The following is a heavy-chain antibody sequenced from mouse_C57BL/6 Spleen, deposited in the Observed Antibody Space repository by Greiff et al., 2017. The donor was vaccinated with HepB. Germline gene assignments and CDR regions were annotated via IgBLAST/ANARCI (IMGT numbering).Heavy chain of an antibody. CDR1: GYSITSDY. D-gene: IGHD2-3*01. J-gene: IGHJ4*01. Sequence: EVKLMESGPGLAKPSQTLSLTCSVTGYSITSDYSNWIRKFPGNKLEYMGYISYSGSTYYNPSLKSRISITRDTSKNQYYLQLNSVTTEDTATYYCARGMDYYAMDYWGQGTSVTVSS. V-gene: IGHV3-8*01. CDR3: ARGMDYYAMDY. CDR2: ISYSGST.